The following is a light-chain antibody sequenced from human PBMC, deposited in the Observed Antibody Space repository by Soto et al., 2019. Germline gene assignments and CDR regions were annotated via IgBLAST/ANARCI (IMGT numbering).Light chain of an antibody. V-gene: IGLV2-14*01. Sequence: LTQPASVSGSPGQSITISCTGTSSDVGGYNYVSWYQQHPGKAPKLMIYEVSNRPSGVSNRFSGSKSGNTASLTISGLQAEDEADYYCSSYTSSSTLVFGTGTKVTVL. CDR2: EVS. CDR3: SSYTSSSTLV. J-gene: IGLJ1*01. CDR1: SSDVGGYNY.